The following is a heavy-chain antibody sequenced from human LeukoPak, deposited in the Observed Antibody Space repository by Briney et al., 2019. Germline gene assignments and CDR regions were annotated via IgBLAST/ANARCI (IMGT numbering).Heavy chain of an antibody. CDR2: INPNSGGT. D-gene: IGHD4-17*01. V-gene: IGHV1-2*02. Sequence: GASVKVSCKASGYTFTSYGISWVRQAPGQGLEWMGWINPNSGGTNYAQKFQGRVTMTRDTSISTAYMELSRLRSDDTAVYYCARDSSDDYGSYYFDYWGQGTLVTVSS. J-gene: IGHJ4*02. CDR1: GYTFTSYG. CDR3: ARDSSDDYGSYYFDY.